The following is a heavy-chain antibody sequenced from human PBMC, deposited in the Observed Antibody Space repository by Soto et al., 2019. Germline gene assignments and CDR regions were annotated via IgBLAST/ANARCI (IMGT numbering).Heavy chain of an antibody. CDR3: ARRRGNCSGGTCYSDFDY. J-gene: IGHJ4*02. D-gene: IGHD2-15*01. CDR2: IYYSGTT. CDR1: GGSIGTTFYY. Sequence: SETRSLTCTVSGGSIGTTFYYWSWIRQPPGKGLEWIGMIYYSGTTYYNPSLRSPVTISVDTSKNQFSLWLTSVTAADTAVYYCARRRGNCSGGTCYSDFDYWGQGTRGT. V-gene: IGHV4-39*01.